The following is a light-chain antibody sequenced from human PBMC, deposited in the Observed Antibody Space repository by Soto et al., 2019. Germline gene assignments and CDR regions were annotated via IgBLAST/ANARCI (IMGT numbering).Light chain of an antibody. V-gene: IGKV2-28*01. CDR1: QSLLHSNGYNY. CDR3: MQALHTPRT. J-gene: IGKJ1*01. CDR2: LGS. Sequence: DIVMTQSQLSLPVTPGEPASISCRSSQSLLHSNGYNYLDWYLQKPGQSPQLLIYLGSNRASGVPDRFSGSGSGTDFTLKISRVEAEDVGVYYCMQALHTPRTFGQGTKVEIK.